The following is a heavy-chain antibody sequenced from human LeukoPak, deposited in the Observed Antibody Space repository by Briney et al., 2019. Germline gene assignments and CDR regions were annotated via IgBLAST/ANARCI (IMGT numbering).Heavy chain of an antibody. CDR2: ISYSGST. D-gene: IGHD6-19*01. CDR1: GDSFSNYY. CDR3: ARHRSTGWFL. V-gene: IGHV4-59*08. J-gene: IGHJ4*02. Sequence: SEALSLTCTVSGDSFSNYYWSWIRQSPGKGLEWIGYISYSGSTNQNPSLKSRVTIPIDTSKNQFSLKLSSVTAADTAVYYCARHRSTGWFLWGQGTLVTVSS.